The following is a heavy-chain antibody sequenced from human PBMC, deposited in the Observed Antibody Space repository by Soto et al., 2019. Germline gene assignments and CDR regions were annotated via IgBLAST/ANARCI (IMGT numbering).Heavy chain of an antibody. CDR1: GFSLSNDRMG. J-gene: IGHJ4*02. D-gene: IGHD3-3*01. CDR2: IFPNDEK. V-gene: IGHV2-26*01. CDR3: ARLGSTKYYAAPAPFDF. Sequence: QVTLKESGPVLVKPTETLTLTCTVSGFSLSNDRMGVSWIRQPPGKALEWLAHIFPNDEKSHSTSLKSRLTISKDTSKSQVVLTMTNVDPVDTATDYCARLGSTKYYAAPAPFDFWGQGTLVTVSS.